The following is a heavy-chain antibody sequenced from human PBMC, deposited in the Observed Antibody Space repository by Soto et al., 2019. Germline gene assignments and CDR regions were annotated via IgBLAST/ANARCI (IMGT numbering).Heavy chain of an antibody. CDR1: GYTFTSYY. V-gene: IGHV1-46*01. D-gene: IGHD3-22*01. CDR3: AKATYYYDSSSYYRVYFDY. Sequence: ASVKVSCKASGYTFTSYYMHWVRQAPGQGLEWMGIINPSGGSTSYAQKFQGRVTMTRDTSTSTVYMELSSLRSEDTAVYFCAKATYYYDSSSYYRVYFDYWGQGTLVTVSS. J-gene: IGHJ4*02. CDR2: INPSGGST.